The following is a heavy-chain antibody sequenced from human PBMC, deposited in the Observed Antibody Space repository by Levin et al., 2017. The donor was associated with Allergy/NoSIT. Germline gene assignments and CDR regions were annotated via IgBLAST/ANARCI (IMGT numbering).Heavy chain of an antibody. D-gene: IGHD3-10*01. V-gene: IGHV3-9*01. CDR1: GFTFDDYA. Sequence: SLKISCAASGFTFDDYAMHWVRQAPGKGLEWVSGISWNSGSIGYADSVKGRFTISRDNAKNSLYLQMNSLRAEDTALYYCAKGSWFGELLPDYFDYWGQGTLVTVSS. CDR3: AKGSWFGELLPDYFDY. J-gene: IGHJ4*02. CDR2: ISWNSGSI.